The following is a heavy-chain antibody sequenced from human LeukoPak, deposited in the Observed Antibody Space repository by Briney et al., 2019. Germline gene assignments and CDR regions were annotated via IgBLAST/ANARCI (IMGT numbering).Heavy chain of an antibody. CDR1: GFTFSSYA. CDR3: ASGIRAFDY. CDR2: ISNSGGSA. D-gene: IGHD1-26*01. J-gene: IGHJ4*02. Sequence: GGSLRLSCAASGFTFSSYAMSWVRQAPGKGLEWVSAISNSGGSAYYPDSLKGRFTISRDNSKNTLYLQMNSLRAEDTAVYYCASGIRAFDYWGQGALVTVSS. V-gene: IGHV3-23*01.